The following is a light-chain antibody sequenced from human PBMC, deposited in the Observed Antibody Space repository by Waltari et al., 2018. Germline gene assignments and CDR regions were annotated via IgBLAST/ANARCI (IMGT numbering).Light chain of an antibody. J-gene: IGLJ2*01. CDR1: SSDVGNYDL. Sequence: QSALTQPASVSGSPGQSITISCTGTSSDVGNYDLVSWYQQHPGKAPNLMIYEVTKRPSWVSNRFSGSKSGNTASLTVSGLQAEDEADYYCCSYAGSGTLVFGGGTKLTVL. CDR2: EVT. V-gene: IGLV2-23*02. CDR3: CSYAGSGTLV.